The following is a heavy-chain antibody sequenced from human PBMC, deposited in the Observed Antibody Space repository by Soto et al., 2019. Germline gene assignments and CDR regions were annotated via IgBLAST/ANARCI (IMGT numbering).Heavy chain of an antibody. CDR1: GGSINSGGYY. CDR3: AGSLYDSPFASGY. Sequence: PSETLSLTCTVVGGSINSGGYYWSWIRQHPERGLEWMGYIYYSDTTYYNPSLKSRVSISADSSMTRFSLKLTSVTVADTAVYYCAGSLYDSPFASGYWGQGSLVTVSS. D-gene: IGHD5-12*01. V-gene: IGHV4-31*03. J-gene: IGHJ4*02. CDR2: IYYSDTT.